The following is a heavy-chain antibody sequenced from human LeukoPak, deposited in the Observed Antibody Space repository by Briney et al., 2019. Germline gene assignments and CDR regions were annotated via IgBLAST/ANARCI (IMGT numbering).Heavy chain of an antibody. D-gene: IGHD3-22*01. J-gene: IGHJ2*01. V-gene: IGHV3-30*18. Sequence: GGSLRLSCAASGFTFRDYGMHWVRQAPGKGLEWVAGISYDGNNKYYTDSVKGRFTISRDNSKNTLYLQMNSLRAEDTAVYYCAKGGATHYDSSGYPTGGYFDLWGRGTLVTVSS. CDR1: GFTFRDYG. CDR3: AKGGATHYDSSGYPTGGYFDL. CDR2: ISYDGNNK.